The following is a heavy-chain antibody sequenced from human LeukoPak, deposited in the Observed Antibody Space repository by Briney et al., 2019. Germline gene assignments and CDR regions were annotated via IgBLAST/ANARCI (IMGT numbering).Heavy chain of an antibody. V-gene: IGHV4-59*01. J-gene: IGHJ4*02. CDR2: IYYSGTT. CDR1: DGSITTYY. Sequence: PSETLSLTCTISDGSITTYYWSWIRQPPGKGLEWIGYIYYSGTTDYNPALKSRVTLSVDTSKNQFSLTLTSVTAADTAMYYCATTTIGSSSSYYFRYWGRGTLVTVSS. D-gene: IGHD6-6*01. CDR3: ATTTIGSSSSYYFRY.